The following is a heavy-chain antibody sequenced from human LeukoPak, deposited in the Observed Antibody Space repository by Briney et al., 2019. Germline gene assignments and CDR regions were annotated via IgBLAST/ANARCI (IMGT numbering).Heavy chain of an antibody. CDR3: VSQLAHGFDY. CDR1: GFTFSSYG. CDR2: ISYDGSNK. V-gene: IGHV3-30*03. D-gene: IGHD6-6*01. J-gene: IGHJ4*02. Sequence: PGGSLTLSCAASGFTFSSYGMHWVRQAPGKGLEWVALISYDGSNKYYADSVKGRFTISRDNSKNTLYLQMHSLRAEDTAVYYSVSQLAHGFDYWGQGTSVTVSS.